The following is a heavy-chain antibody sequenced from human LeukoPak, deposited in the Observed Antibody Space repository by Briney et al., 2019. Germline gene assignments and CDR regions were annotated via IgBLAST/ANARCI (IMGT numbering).Heavy chain of an antibody. D-gene: IGHD3-22*01. CDR3: ATEFYYYDSSGYRSSNLVWYFDL. CDR2: IYYSGST. J-gene: IGHJ2*01. V-gene: IGHV4-39*07. CDR1: GGSISSSSYY. Sequence: PSETLSLTCTVSGGSISSSSYYWGWIRQPPGKGLEWIGSIYYSGSTYYNPSLKSRVTISVDTSKNQFSLKLSSVTAADTAVYYCATEFYYYDSSGYRSSNLVWYFDLWGRGTLVTVSS.